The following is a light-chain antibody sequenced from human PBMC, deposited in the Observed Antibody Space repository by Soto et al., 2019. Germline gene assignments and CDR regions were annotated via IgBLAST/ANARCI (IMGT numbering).Light chain of an antibody. Sequence: QSVLTQPPSVSGAPGQRVSISCTGGRSNIGAGYDVQWYQQFPGRAPKLLIFDNNDRPSGVPDRFSGSKSGTSASLAITGLQAEDEAEYFCQSYDRDLSVVLFGGGTKLTVL. CDR3: QSYDRDLSVVL. CDR2: DNN. V-gene: IGLV1-40*01. CDR1: RSNIGAGYD. J-gene: IGLJ2*01.